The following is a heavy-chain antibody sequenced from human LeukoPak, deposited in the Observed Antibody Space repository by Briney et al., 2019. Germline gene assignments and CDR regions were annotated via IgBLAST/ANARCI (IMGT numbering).Heavy chain of an antibody. Sequence: GRSLRLSCAASGFTFRSYGMHWVRQAPGRGLEWVAVIWYEGSDKHYADSVKGRFTISRDNSKNTLYLQLNSLRAEDTAAYYCARGSSSWYYFDYWGQGTLVTVSS. J-gene: IGHJ4*02. CDR2: IWYEGSDK. D-gene: IGHD6-13*01. CDR3: ARGSSSWYYFDY. CDR1: GFTFRSYG. V-gene: IGHV3-33*01.